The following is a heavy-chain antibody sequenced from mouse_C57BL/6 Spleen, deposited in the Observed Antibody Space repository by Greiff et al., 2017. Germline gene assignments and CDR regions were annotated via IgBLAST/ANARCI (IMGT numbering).Heavy chain of an antibody. Sequence: QVQLQQPGAELVMPGASVKLSCKASGYTFTSYWMHWVKQRPGQGLEWIGDIDPSDGYTNYNQKFKGKSTLTVDKSSSTAYMQLSSLTSEDSAVYCGARGSYGNYVAYWGQGTLVTVSA. V-gene: IGHV1-69*01. D-gene: IGHD2-1*01. CDR2: IDPSDGYT. CDR3: ARGSYGNYVAY. J-gene: IGHJ3*01. CDR1: GYTFTSYW.